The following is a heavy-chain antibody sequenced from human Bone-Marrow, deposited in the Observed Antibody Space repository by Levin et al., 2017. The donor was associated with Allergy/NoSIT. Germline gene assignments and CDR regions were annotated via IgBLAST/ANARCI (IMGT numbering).Heavy chain of an antibody. CDR1: GFTFSSYG. D-gene: IGHD6-13*01. CDR3: VKETGYASRRDFDY. V-gene: IGHV3-30*18. CDR2: ISYDGSNT. Sequence: GGSLRLSCAASGFTFSSYGFHWVRQAPGKGLEWVAVISYDGSNTYYADSVKGRFTISRDNSKNAVYLQMNSLRTEDTAVYYCVKETGYASRRDFDYWGQGTLVTVSS. J-gene: IGHJ4*02.